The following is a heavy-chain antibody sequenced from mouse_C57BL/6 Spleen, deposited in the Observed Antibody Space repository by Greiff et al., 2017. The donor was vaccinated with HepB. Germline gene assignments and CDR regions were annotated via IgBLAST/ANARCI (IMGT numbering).Heavy chain of an antibody. CDR3: TRDYYYGSSFDY. J-gene: IGHJ2*01. Sequence: EVQVVESGEGLVKPGGSLKLSCAASGFTFSSYAMSWVRQTPEKRLEWVAYISSGGDYIYYADTVKGRFTISRDNARNTLYLQMSSLKSEDTAMYYCTRDYYYGSSFDYWGQGTTLTVSS. D-gene: IGHD1-1*01. V-gene: IGHV5-9-1*02. CDR2: ISSGGDYI. CDR1: GFTFSSYA.